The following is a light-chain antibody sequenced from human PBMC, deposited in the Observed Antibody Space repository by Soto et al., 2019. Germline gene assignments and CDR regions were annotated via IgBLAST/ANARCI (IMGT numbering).Light chain of an antibody. V-gene: IGKV3-20*01. J-gene: IGKJ3*01. CDR1: QRVGSTY. CDR2: GSS. Sequence: EIVLTQSPGTLSLSPGERATLSCRASQRVGSTYLAWYQQKPGQAPRLLIYGSSTRATGIPDRFSGSGSGTDFTLTISRLEPEDFAMYYCQQYGSSPRTFGPGTKVDIK. CDR3: QQYGSSPRT.